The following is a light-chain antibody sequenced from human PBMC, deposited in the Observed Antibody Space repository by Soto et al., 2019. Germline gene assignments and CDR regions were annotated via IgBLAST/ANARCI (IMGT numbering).Light chain of an antibody. CDR3: LLDFRYFWA. Sequence: DIQMTQSPSTLSASLGDRVTITCRASQSISSWLAWYQQKPGKAPKFLIYDASNLESGVPSRFSGSGSGTDFTLTISSLQPEDFATYYCLLDFRYFWAFGQGTKVDIK. CDR2: DAS. CDR1: QSISSW. V-gene: IGKV1-5*01. J-gene: IGKJ1*01.